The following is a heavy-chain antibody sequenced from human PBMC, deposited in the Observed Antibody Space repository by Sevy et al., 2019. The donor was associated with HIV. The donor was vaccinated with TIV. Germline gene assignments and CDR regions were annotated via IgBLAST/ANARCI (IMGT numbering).Heavy chain of an antibody. CDR3: ACLTAAITNFDY. CDR2: INPNGGGT. D-gene: IGHD6-25*01. Sequence: SVKVSCKASGYTFTGYYIHWVRQAPGQGLEWMGWINPNGGGTNYAQNFQGRVTMTRDKSISTAYMELSRLKSDDTAMYYCACLTAAITNFDYWGQGTLVTVSS. CDR1: GYTFTGYY. V-gene: IGHV1-2*02. J-gene: IGHJ4*02.